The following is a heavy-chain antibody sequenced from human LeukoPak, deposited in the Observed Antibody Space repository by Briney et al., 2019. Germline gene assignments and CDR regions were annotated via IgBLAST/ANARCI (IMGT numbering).Heavy chain of an antibody. D-gene: IGHD1-26*01. J-gene: IGHJ4*02. CDR2: ISAYNGNT. V-gene: IGHV1-18*01. CDR1: GYTFTSYG. Sequence: ASVKVSCKASGYTFTSYGISWVRQAPGQGLEWMGWISAYNGNTNYAQKLQGRVTMTTDTSTSTAYMELRSLRSDDTAVYYCASCSGSYFSSLRFDYWGQGTLVTVSS. CDR3: ASCSGSYFSSLRFDY.